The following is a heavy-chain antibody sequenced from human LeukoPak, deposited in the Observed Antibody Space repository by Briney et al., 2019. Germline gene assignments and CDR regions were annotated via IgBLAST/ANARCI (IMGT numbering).Heavy chain of an antibody. J-gene: IGHJ6*04. V-gene: IGHV1-69*01. D-gene: IGHD3-10*01. Sequence: SVKVSCTASGGTFSSYAISWVRQAPGQGLEWMGGIIPIFGTANYAQKFQGRVTITADESTSTAYMELSSLRSEDRAVYYCARGLEWFGEFYYGMDVWGKGTTVTVSS. CDR3: ARGLEWFGEFYYGMDV. CDR1: GGTFSSYA. CDR2: IIPIFGTA.